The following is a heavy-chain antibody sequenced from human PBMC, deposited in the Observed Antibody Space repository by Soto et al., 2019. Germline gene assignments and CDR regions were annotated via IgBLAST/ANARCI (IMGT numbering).Heavy chain of an antibody. CDR3: AVARVSVYYGMDV. D-gene: IGHD3-10*01. J-gene: IGHJ6*02. V-gene: IGHV3-30-3*01. CDR2: ISYDGSNK. CDR1: TFTFSSYA. Sequence: SLRLSCVASTFTFSSYALHWVRQAPGKGLDWVALISYDGSNKYYADSVKGRFTISRDTSKNTLYLKMNSLRAEDTAVYYSAVARVSVYYGMDVWGQGTRVTVSS.